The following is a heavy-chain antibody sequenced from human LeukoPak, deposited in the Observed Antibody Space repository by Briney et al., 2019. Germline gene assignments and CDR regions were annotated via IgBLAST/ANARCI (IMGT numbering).Heavy chain of an antibody. CDR3: AARRFRLNWFDP. CDR2: INHSGST. V-gene: IGHV4-34*01. J-gene: IGHJ5*02. CDR1: GGSFSGYY. Sequence: SEILSLTCAVYGGSFSGYYWSWIRQPPGKGLEWIGEINHSGSTNYNPSLKSRVTISVDTSKNQFSLKLSSVTAADTAVYYCAARRFRLNWFDPWGQGTLVTVSS. D-gene: IGHD3-10*01.